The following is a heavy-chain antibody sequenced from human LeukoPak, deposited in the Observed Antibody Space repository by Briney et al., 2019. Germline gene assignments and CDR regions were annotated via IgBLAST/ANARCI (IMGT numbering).Heavy chain of an antibody. CDR3: AKGTDSSSWDPFDY. Sequence: QPGGSLRLSCAASGFTFSSYAMSWVRQAPGKGLEWVSGISWNSGSIVYADSVKGRFTISRDNAKNSLYLQMNSLRAEDTALYYCAKGTDSSSWDPFDYWGQGTLVTVSS. D-gene: IGHD6-13*01. J-gene: IGHJ4*02. CDR2: ISWNSGSI. CDR1: GFTFSSYA. V-gene: IGHV3-9*01.